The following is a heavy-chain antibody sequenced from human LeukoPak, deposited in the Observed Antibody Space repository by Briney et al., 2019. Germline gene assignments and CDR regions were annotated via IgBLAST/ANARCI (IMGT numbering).Heavy chain of an antibody. CDR1: GFTFSSYG. Sequence: PGGSLRLSCAASGFTFSSYGMSWVRQAPGKGLEWVSAISGSGGSTYYADSVKGRFTISRDNSKNTLYLQMNSLRAEDTAVYYCAKYGDFEYYFDYWGQGTLVPVSS. V-gene: IGHV3-23*01. CDR2: ISGSGGST. CDR3: AKYGDFEYYFDY. D-gene: IGHD4-17*01. J-gene: IGHJ4*02.